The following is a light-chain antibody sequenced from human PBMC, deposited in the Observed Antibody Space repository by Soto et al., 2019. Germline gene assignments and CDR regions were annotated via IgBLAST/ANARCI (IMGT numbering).Light chain of an antibody. V-gene: IGLV2-14*01. CDR1: SSDVGGYEY. J-gene: IGLJ1*01. Sequence: QSVLTQPASVSGSPGQSITISCTGTSSDVGGYEYVSWYQHHPGKAPKLIIYEVSHRPSGVSDRFSASKFGNTASLTISGLQAEDEADYYCSSHTSTRTLYVFGTGTKVTVL. CDR3: SSHTSTRTLYV. CDR2: EVS.